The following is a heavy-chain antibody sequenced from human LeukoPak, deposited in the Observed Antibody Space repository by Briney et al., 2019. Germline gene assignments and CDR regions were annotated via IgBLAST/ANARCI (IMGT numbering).Heavy chain of an antibody. CDR2: VYYSGST. J-gene: IGHJ4*02. D-gene: IGHD3-10*01. CDR3: ARLRATYYYGSSNYHLEY. Sequence: SETLSLTCSVSGGSITSHYWSWIRQPPGKGLEYIGYVYYSGSTNYNPSLKSRVTISADTSKNQFSLKLSSVTAADTAAYYCARLRATYYYGSSNYHLEYWGQGTLVTVSS. V-gene: IGHV4-59*08. CDR1: GGSITSHY.